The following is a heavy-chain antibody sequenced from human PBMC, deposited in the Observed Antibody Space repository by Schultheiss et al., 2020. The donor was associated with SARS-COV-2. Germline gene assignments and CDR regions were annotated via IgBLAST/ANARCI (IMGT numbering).Heavy chain of an antibody. CDR3: ARHRGFGDYWLDP. J-gene: IGHJ5*02. CDR1: GGSISHYY. Sequence: SETLSLTCTVSGGSISHYYWSWVRLSPGKGLEWIGYIYSNGDTNYNPSLKSRVTISVDTSKNHFSLMLNSVTAADTAIYYCARHRGFGDYWLDPWGQGTLVTVSS. D-gene: IGHD4-17*01. CDR2: IYSNGDT. V-gene: IGHV4-59*01.